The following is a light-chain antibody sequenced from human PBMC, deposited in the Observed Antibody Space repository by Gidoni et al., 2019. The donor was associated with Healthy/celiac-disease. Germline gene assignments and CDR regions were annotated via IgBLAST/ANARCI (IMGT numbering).Light chain of an antibody. J-gene: IGKJ4*01. Sequence: EIVLTQSPGTLSLSPGERATLSCRASQSVSSSYLAWYKQKPGQAPRLLIYGASSRATDIPDRFSGRGSGTDFTLTISRLEPEDFAVYYCQQYGSSPLTFGGXTKVEIK. V-gene: IGKV3-20*01. CDR2: GAS. CDR1: QSVSSSY. CDR3: QQYGSSPLT.